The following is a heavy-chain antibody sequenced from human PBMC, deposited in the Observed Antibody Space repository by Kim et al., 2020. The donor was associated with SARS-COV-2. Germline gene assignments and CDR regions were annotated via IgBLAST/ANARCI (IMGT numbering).Heavy chain of an antibody. V-gene: IGHV5-51*01. Sequence: GESLKISCKGSGYSFTSYWIDWVRQMPGKGLEWMGLIYPGDSDTSYSPSFQGKVTISADKSISTAYLQWSSLKASDTAMYYCATSLGYDYVWGSLFYDAFDIWGQGTMVTVSS. CDR3: ATSLGYDYVWGSLFYDAFDI. CDR1: GYSFTSYW. CDR2: IYPGDSDT. J-gene: IGHJ3*02. D-gene: IGHD3-16*01.